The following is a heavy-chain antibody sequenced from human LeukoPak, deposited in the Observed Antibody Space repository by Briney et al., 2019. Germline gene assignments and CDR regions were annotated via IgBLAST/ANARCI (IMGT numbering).Heavy chain of an antibody. CDR2: VYYTGST. CDR3: ARRRTRPEAFDI. J-gene: IGHJ3*02. CDR1: GGSMSNYY. V-gene: IGHV4-59*01. Sequence: SETLSLTCTVSGGSMSNYYWTWIRQPPGKGLEWIGYVYYTGSTNYNPSPKSRVTISIDTSKNQFSLKLTSVTAADTAAYYCARRRTRPEAFDIWGQGTVVTVSS. D-gene: IGHD3/OR15-3a*01.